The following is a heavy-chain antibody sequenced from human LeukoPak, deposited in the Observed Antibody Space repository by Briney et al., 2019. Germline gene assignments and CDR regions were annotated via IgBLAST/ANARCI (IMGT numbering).Heavy chain of an antibody. CDR3: AKRSGDSYFLDS. CDR2: ISGSGGST. Sequence: GGSLRLSCAASGFIFSRYAMAWVRQAPGKGLEWVSSISGSGGSTYYADSVKGRFTISRDTSKSTLYLQMSSLRAEDTAVYYCAKRSGDSYFLDSWSQGTLVTVSS. CDR1: GFIFSRYA. V-gene: IGHV3-23*01. J-gene: IGHJ4*02. D-gene: IGHD2-15*01.